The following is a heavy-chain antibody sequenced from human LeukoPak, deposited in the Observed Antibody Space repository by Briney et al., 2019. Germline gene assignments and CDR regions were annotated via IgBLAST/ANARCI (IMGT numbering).Heavy chain of an antibody. CDR1: GYTFTSYG. CDR2: ISAYSGDT. D-gene: IGHD2-21*02. J-gene: IGHJ6*02. CDR3: ARELAYCGGDCYYYYYGMDV. V-gene: IGHV1-18*01. Sequence: ASVTVSCKASGYTFTSYGISWVRQAPGQGLEWMGWISAYSGDTNYAQKFQGRATMTTDTSTSTAYMELRSLRSEDTAVYYCARELAYCGGDCYYYYYGMDVWGQGTTVTVSS.